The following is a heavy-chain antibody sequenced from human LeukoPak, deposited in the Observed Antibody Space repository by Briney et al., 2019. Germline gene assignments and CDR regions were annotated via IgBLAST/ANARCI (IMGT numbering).Heavy chain of an antibody. CDR3: ARDPIDGYYYFDY. J-gene: IGHJ4*02. V-gene: IGHV1-2*02. Sequence: ASVKVSCKASGYTFTGFHMHWVRQAPGQGLEWMGWINANSGGTSYAQKLQGRVTVTRDTSISTAYMELTRLTSDDTAAYYCARDPIDGYYYFDYWGQGTLVTVSS. D-gene: IGHD5-24*01. CDR1: GYTFTGFH. CDR2: INANSGGT.